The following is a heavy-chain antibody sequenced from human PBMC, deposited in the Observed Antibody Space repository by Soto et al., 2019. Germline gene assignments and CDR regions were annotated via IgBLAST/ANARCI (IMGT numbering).Heavy chain of an antibody. CDR1: GGSISSSSYY. Sequence: SETLSLTCTVSGGSISSSSYYWGWIRQPPGKGLEWIGSIYYSGSTYYNPSFKSRFTISVDLSKNQFSLKLISVTGADPAVYYCARDRGSSGSDAFGIWGQGTMVTVSS. D-gene: IGHD6-19*01. V-gene: IGHV4-39*07. J-gene: IGHJ3*02. CDR2: IYYSGST. CDR3: ARDRGSSGSDAFGI.